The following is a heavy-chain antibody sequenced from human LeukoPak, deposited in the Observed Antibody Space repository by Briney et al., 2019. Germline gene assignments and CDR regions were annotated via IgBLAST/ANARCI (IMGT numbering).Heavy chain of an antibody. D-gene: IGHD3-3*01. Sequence: PSGTLSLTCAVSGGSISSSNWWSWVRQPPGKGLEWVANIKQDGSEKYYVDSVMGRFTISRDNAKNSLYLQMNSLRAEDTAVYYCAREGTSFWSGYYPLDYWGQGTLVTVSS. CDR1: GGSISSSNW. CDR3: AREGTSFWSGYYPLDY. V-gene: IGHV3-7*01. J-gene: IGHJ4*02. CDR2: IKQDGSEK.